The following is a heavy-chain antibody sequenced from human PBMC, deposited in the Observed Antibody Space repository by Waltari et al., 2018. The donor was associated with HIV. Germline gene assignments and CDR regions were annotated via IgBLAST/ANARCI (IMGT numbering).Heavy chain of an antibody. CDR2: VYTSGNT. J-gene: IGHJ2*01. Sequence: QVQLQESGPGLVRPSQTLSLTCTGSGGSITSGSYYWSWIRQPAGKELEWIGRVYTSGNTYYNPSLRSRVTLSVDTSNNQFSLKLSSLTAADTAVYYCARALDYYESGSFPWWFFDLWGRGTLVTVSS. CDR3: ARALDYYESGSFPWWFFDL. CDR1: GGSITSGSYY. V-gene: IGHV4-61*02. D-gene: IGHD3-10*01.